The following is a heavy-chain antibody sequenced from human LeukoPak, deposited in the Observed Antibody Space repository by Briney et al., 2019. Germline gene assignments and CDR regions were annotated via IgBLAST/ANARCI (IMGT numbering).Heavy chain of an antibody. Sequence: GGSLRLSCAASGFTFSSYWMSWVRQAPGKGLEWVANIKQDGSERYYVDSVKGRFTISRDNGKNSLYLQMNSLRAEDTAVYYCAKDKERITIFGDAFDIWGQGTMVTVSS. D-gene: IGHD3-3*01. V-gene: IGHV3-7*01. CDR3: AKDKERITIFGDAFDI. CDR2: IKQDGSER. CDR1: GFTFSSYW. J-gene: IGHJ3*02.